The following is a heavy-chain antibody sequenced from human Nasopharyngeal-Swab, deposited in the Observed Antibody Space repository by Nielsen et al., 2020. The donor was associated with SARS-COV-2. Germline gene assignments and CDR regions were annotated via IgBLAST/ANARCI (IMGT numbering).Heavy chain of an antibody. CDR3: DRVVVVAATRLAFDI. D-gene: IGHD2-15*01. J-gene: IGHJ3*02. V-gene: IGHV4-30-4*01. CDR2: IYYSGST. Sequence: WIRQPPGKGLEWIGYIYYSGSTYYNPSLKSRVTISVGTSKNRFSLKLSSVTAADTAVYYCDRVVVVAATRLAFDIWGQGTMVTVSS.